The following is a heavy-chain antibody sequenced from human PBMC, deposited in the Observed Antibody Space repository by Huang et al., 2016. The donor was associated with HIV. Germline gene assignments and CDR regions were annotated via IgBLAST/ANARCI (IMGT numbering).Heavy chain of an antibody. J-gene: IGHJ3*02. CDR2: ITSRCGSI. Sequence: EVQLMESGGGLVQPGGSLRLSCAASGFTFSTYNMNGVRQAAGKGLGWVSYITSRCGSIYYADSGKGRFTIARDNAKNSLYLQMNSLRAEDTAVYYCARFGSYYYGSGSYLDAFDIWGQGTMVTVSS. V-gene: IGHV3-48*01. CDR3: ARFGSYYYGSGSYLDAFDI. D-gene: IGHD3-10*01. CDR1: GFTFSTYN.